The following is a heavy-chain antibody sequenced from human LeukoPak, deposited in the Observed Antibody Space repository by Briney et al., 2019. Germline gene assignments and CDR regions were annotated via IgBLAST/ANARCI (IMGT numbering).Heavy chain of an antibody. CDR2: VYNNGRTSSGST. CDR3: ARHQRLAWFDP. CDR1: GGSITSSY. Sequence: SETLSLTCTVSGGSITSSYWSWIRQPPGTGLEWIGYVYNNGRTSSGSTNNRPSLKSRVTISVDTSKNQFSRNLSSVTAADTAVYYCARHQRLAWFDPWGQGTLVTVSS. J-gene: IGHJ5*02. D-gene: IGHD6-25*01. V-gene: IGHV4-59*08.